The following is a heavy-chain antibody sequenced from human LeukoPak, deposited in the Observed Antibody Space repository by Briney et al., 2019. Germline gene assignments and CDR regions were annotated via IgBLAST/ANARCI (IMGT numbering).Heavy chain of an antibody. V-gene: IGHV3-30-3*01. D-gene: IGHD2-2*01. CDR1: GFTFSSYA. Sequence: GGSLRLSCAASGFTFSSYAMHWVRQAPGKGLEWVVVISYDGSNKYYADSVKGRFTISRDNSKNTLYLQMNSLRAEDTAVYYCARKYQLLHYFDYWGQGTLVTVSS. J-gene: IGHJ4*02. CDR3: ARKYQLLHYFDY. CDR2: ISYDGSNK.